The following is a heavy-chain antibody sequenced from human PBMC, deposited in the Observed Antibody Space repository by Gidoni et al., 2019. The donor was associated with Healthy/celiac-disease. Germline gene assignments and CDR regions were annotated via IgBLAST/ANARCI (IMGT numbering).Heavy chain of an antibody. CDR3: AKGGRATIVVVVATKDYYYYGMDV. D-gene: IGHD2-15*01. CDR2: ISWNSGSI. Sequence: EVQLVESGGGLVQPGRSLRLSCAASGFTFDDSAMHWVRQAPGKGLEWVSCISWNSGSIGYADSVKVRFTISRDNAKNSLYLQMNSLRAEDTALYYCAKGGRATIVVVVATKDYYYYGMDVWGQGTTVTVSS. CDR1: GFTFDDSA. J-gene: IGHJ6*02. V-gene: IGHV3-9*01.